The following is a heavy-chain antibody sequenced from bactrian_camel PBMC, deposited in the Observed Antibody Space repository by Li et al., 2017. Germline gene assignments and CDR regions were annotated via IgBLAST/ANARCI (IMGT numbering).Heavy chain of an antibody. CDR1: GVTFSSWC. D-gene: IGHD1*01. V-gene: IGHV3S1*01. J-gene: IGHJ4*01. CDR3: ATYETAIQAVGWRTGYNLRVRD. CDR2: ILTTSGFST. Sequence: HVQLVVSGGGSVQAGGSLSLSCGYSGVTFSSWCMGWFRQVPGKEREEVAAILTTSGFSTSYARSVKGRFTISHDNAKNILYLQMNSLIPEDTGMYYCATYETAIQAVGWRTGYNLRVRDGGQGTQVTVS.